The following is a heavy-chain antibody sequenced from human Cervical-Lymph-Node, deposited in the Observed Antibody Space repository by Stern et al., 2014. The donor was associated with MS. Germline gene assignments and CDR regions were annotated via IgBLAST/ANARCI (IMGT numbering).Heavy chain of an antibody. J-gene: IGHJ4*02. D-gene: IGHD3-22*01. V-gene: IGHV5-51*01. CDR2: IYPGDSDT. CDR1: GYSFTSYW. CDR3: ARHPVGDYYDSSGYYALDY. Sequence: VQLVQSGAEVKKPGESLKISCKGYGYSFTSYWIGWVRQMPGKGLEWMGIIYPGDSDTRYSPSFQGQVTISADKSISTAYLQWSSLKASDTAMYYCARHPVGDYYDSSGYYALDYWGQGTLVTVSS.